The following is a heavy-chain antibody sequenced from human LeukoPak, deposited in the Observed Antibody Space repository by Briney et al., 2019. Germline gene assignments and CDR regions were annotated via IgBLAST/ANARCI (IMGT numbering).Heavy chain of an antibody. V-gene: IGHV1-8*01. Sequence: GASVKVSCKASGYTFTSYDINWVRQATGQGLEWMGWMNPNSGNTGYAQKFQGRVTMTRNTSISTAYMELRSLRSDDTAVYYCARDSIVRGTVTTEWFDPWGQGTLVTVSS. CDR2: MNPNSGNT. D-gene: IGHD4-17*01. J-gene: IGHJ5*02. CDR1: GYTFTSYD. CDR3: ARDSIVRGTVTTEWFDP.